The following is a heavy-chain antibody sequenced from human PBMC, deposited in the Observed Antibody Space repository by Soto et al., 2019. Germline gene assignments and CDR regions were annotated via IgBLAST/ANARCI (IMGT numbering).Heavy chain of an antibody. CDR3: AKDGYGDYARY. Sequence: EVQLLESGGGLVQPGGSLRLSCAASGFTFSSYAMSWVRQAPGKGLEWVSAISGSSGSTYYADSVKGRFTISRDNSKNTLYLQMNSLRAEDTAVDYCAKDGYGDYARYWGQGTLVTVSS. V-gene: IGHV3-23*01. D-gene: IGHD4-17*01. CDR1: GFTFSSYA. J-gene: IGHJ4*02. CDR2: ISGSSGST.